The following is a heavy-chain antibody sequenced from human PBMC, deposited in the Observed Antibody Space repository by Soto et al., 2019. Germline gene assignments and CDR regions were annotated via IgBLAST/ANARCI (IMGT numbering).Heavy chain of an antibody. CDR3: ARGLKIRHDAFDL. J-gene: IGHJ3*01. V-gene: IGHV3-66*01. Sequence: EVQLVESGGGLVKPGGSLRLSCAASGFTFSNNYMNWVRQAPGKGLEWVSIIYSDGSTYYADYVKGRFTISRDNSKNTLYLQMDSLRAEDTAVYFCARGLKIRHDAFDLWGPGTMVTVSS. CDR2: IYSDGST. D-gene: IGHD3-22*01. CDR1: GFTFSNNY.